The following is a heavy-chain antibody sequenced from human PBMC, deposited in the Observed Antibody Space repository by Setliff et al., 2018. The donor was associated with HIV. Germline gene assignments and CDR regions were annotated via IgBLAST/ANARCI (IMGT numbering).Heavy chain of an antibody. CDR2: INWNGRVT. CDR3: VRGCLTTICDHSFYLDV. J-gene: IGHJ6*03. CDR1: GFTFDDYG. D-gene: IGHD3-22*01. Sequence: PGGSLRLSCEASGFTFDDYGMNWVRQAPGKGLEWVSGINWNGRVTTYVDSVKGRFTISRDNAKNSLYLQMNSLRAEDTALYYCVRGCLTTICDHSFYLDVWGKGATVTVSS. V-gene: IGHV3-20*04.